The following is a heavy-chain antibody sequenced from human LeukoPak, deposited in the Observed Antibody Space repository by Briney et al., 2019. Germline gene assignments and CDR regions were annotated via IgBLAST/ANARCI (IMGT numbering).Heavy chain of an antibody. D-gene: IGHD1/OR15-1a*01. J-gene: IGHJ4*02. Sequence: GESLKISCEGSGYNFINYWIAWVRQMPGKGLEWMGIIYPGDSDTTYSPSFQGQVTISANKSISTAYLQWSSLKASDTAIYYCARSGVTGTTPHCDYWGQGTLVTVSS. CDR3: ARSGVTGTTPHCDY. V-gene: IGHV5-51*01. CDR2: IYPGDSDT. CDR1: GYNFINYW.